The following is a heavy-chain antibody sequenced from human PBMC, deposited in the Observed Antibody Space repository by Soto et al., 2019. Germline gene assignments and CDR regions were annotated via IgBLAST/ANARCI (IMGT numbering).Heavy chain of an antibody. CDR1: GGSFSTYG. CDR3: ARDGVDVSRTTVRHGALDI. V-gene: IGHV1-69*01. CDR2: FIPVFTTA. J-gene: IGHJ3*02. Sequence: QVQLVQSGAEVKKPGSSVKVSCKASGGSFSTYGISWVRQAPGQGLEWMGGFIPVFTTAKYAQKFQGRVSITADESTDTAYMELSSLRSEHTAVYFCARDGVDVSRTTVRHGALDIWGQGTVVTVSS. D-gene: IGHD4-17*01.